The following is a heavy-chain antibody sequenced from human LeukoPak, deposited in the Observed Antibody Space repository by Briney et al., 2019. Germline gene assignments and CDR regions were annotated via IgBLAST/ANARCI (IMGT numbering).Heavy chain of an antibody. CDR3: ARGPRDPLLWFGELLQYYYYMDV. CDR2: MNPNSGNT. CDR1: GYTFTSYD. V-gene: IGHV1-8*01. D-gene: IGHD3-10*01. J-gene: IGHJ6*03. Sequence: ASVRVSCKASGYTFTSYDINWVRQATGQGLEWMGWMNPNSGNTGYAQKFQGRVTMTRNTSISTAYMELSSLRSEDTAVYYCARGPRDPLLWFGELLQYYYYMDVWGKGTTVTVSS.